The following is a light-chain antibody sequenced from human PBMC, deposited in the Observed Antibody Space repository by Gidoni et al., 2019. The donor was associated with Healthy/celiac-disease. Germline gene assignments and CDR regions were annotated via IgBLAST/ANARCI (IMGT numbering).Light chain of an antibody. CDR1: SSNIGSTT. CDR2: SNN. CDR3: AAWDDSGGV. J-gene: IGLJ3*02. Sequence: QSLLPQPPSASGTPGQRVTISCSGSSSNIGSTTVNWYQQLPGTAPKLLIYSNNQRPSGVPDRFSGSKSGTAASLAISGLQSEDEADYYCAAWDDSGGVFGGGTKLTVL. V-gene: IGLV1-44*01.